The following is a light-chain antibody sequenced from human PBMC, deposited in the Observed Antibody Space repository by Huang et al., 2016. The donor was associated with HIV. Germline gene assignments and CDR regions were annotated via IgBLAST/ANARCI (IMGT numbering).Light chain of an antibody. V-gene: IGKV4-1*01. Sequence: DIVMTQSPDSLAVSLGERVTINCKSSQSILYSSNNKKYLAWYQQKPGPPPKLLISWASTRESGVPDRFSGSGSGTDFTLTITSLQAADVAVYSCQQYYTTPPTFGGGTKVEIK. CDR1: QSILYSSNNKKY. J-gene: IGKJ4*01. CDR2: WAS. CDR3: QQYYTTPPT.